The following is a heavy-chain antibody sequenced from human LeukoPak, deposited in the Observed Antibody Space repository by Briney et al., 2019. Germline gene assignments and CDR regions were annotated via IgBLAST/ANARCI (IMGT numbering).Heavy chain of an antibody. D-gene: IGHD3-22*01. Sequence: SETLSLTCAVYGGSFSGYYWSWIRQPPGKGLEWIGEINHSGSTNSNPSLKSRVTISVDTSKNQFSLKLSSVTAADTAVYYCARVDYDSSDYYYYYYMDVWGKGTTVTISS. CDR2: INHSGST. CDR3: ARVDYDSSDYYYYYYMDV. J-gene: IGHJ6*03. V-gene: IGHV4-34*01. CDR1: GGSFSGYY.